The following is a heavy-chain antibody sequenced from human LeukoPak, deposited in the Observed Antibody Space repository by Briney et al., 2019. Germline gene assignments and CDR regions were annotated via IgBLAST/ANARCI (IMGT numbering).Heavy chain of an antibody. CDR2: INGDGSST. CDR3: ARDLGQYYDTSDNWFDP. CDR1: GFTLSSYY. Sequence: GGSLRLSCVASGFTLSSYYMHWVRQVPGKGLVWVSCINGDGSSTKYADSVKGRFTISRDNAKNTLNLQMNSLRAEDTAVYYCARDLGQYYDTSDNWFDPWGQGTLVTVSS. D-gene: IGHD3-22*01. V-gene: IGHV3-74*01. J-gene: IGHJ5*02.